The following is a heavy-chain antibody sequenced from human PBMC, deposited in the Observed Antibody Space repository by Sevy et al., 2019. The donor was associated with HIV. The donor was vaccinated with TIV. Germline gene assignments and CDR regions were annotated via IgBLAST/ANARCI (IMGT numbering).Heavy chain of an antibody. Sequence: GGSLRLSCAASGFTFSSYAMSWVRQAPGKGLEWVSAISGSGGSTYYADSVKGRFTISRDNSKNTLYLQMNSLRAEDTAVYYCANDGADYYYGMDVWGQGTMVTVSS. J-gene: IGHJ6*02. CDR3: ANDGADYYYGMDV. CDR2: ISGSGGST. D-gene: IGHD3-10*01. CDR1: GFTFSSYA. V-gene: IGHV3-23*01.